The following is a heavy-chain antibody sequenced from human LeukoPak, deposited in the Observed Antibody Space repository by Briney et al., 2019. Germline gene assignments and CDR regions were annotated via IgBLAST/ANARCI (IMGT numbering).Heavy chain of an antibody. D-gene: IGHD3-9*01. J-gene: IGHJ4*02. CDR1: GFTFSSYG. CDR2: IWYDGSNK. CDR3: ARDSNYDILTGYWFDY. V-gene: IGHV3-33*01. Sequence: HPGGSLRLSCAASGFTFSSYGMHWVRQAPGKGLEWVAVIWYDGSNKYYADSVKGRFTISRDNSKNTLYLQMNSLRAEDTAVYYCARDSNYDILTGYWFDYWGQGTLVTVSS.